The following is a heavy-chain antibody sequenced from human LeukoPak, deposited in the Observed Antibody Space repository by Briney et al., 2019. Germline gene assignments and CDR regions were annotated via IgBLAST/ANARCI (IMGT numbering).Heavy chain of an antibody. V-gene: IGHV3-30-3*01. CDR3: ARASNGQKRIAAAGTSFQH. D-gene: IGHD6-13*01. CDR1: GFTFSSYA. CDR2: ISYDGSNK. Sequence: GRSLRFSCAASGFTFSSYAMHWVRQAPGKGLEWVAVISYDGSNKYYADSVKGRFTISRDNSKNTLYLQMNSLRAEDTAVYYCARASNGQKRIAAAGTSFQHWGQGTLVTVSS. J-gene: IGHJ1*01.